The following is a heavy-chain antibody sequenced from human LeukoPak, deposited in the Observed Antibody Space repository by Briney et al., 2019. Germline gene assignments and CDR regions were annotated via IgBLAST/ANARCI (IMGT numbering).Heavy chain of an antibody. Sequence: GGSLRLSCAASGFTFSSYGMHWVRQAPGKGLEWVAFIRYDGSNKYYADSVKGRFTISRDNSKNTLYLQMNSLRAEDTAVYYCAKGYCSSTSCYTYGAFDIWGQGTMVTVSS. CDR3: AKGYCSSTSCYTYGAFDI. CDR2: IRYDGSNK. V-gene: IGHV3-30*02. J-gene: IGHJ3*02. D-gene: IGHD2-2*02. CDR1: GFTFSSYG.